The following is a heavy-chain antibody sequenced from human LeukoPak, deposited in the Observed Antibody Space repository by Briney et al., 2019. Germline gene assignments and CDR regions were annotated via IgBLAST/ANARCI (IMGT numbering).Heavy chain of an antibody. CDR1: GGSISSSSYY. Sequence: SSETLSLTCTVSGGSISSSSYYWGWIRQPPGKGLEWIGSMYYSGSTYYNPSLKSRVTISVDTSKNQFSLKLSSVTAADTAVYYCARVGTTVGDGYNLAYWGQGTLVTVSS. D-gene: IGHD5-24*01. J-gene: IGHJ4*02. CDR2: MYYSGST. V-gene: IGHV4-39*07. CDR3: ARVGTTVGDGYNLAY.